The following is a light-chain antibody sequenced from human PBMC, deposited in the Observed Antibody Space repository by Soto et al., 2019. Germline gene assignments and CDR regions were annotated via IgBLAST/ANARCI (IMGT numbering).Light chain of an antibody. CDR3: SSFAPSNTWV. Sequence: QSVLTQPPSASGSPGQSVTISCTGTSSDVGAYNYVSWYQQHAGKAPKLVIYEVTKRPSGVPDRFSGSKSANTASLTVSGLQAEYEADYYCSSFAPSNTWVFGGGTKVTVL. CDR1: SSDVGAYNY. CDR2: EVT. J-gene: IGLJ3*02. V-gene: IGLV2-8*01.